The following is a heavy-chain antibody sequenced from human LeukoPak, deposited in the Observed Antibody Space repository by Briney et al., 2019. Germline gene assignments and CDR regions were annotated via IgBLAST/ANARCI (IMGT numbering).Heavy chain of an antibody. J-gene: IGHJ5*02. CDR2: IIPIFGTA. Sequence: AASVKLSCKASGGTFSSYAISWVRQAPGQGLEWMGGIIPIFGTANYAQKFQGRVTITADESTSTAYMELSSLRSEDTAVYYCARDVRGDYYYGSGRRSSRSFYWFDPWGQGTLVTVSS. CDR1: GGTFSSYA. V-gene: IGHV1-69*13. D-gene: IGHD3-10*01. CDR3: ARDVRGDYYYGSGRRSSRSFYWFDP.